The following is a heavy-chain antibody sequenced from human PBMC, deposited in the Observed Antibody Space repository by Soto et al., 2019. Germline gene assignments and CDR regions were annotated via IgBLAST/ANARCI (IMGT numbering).Heavy chain of an antibody. CDR3: AKGLGSGKTYYYYAMDV. Sequence: QGQLVESGGGVVQPGTSLRLSCEASAFIFSRYGMHWVRQAPGKGLEWVAVISYDGSNKYYAESVKGRFIISRDKSENTLYLQMNSLRAEDTAVYYCAKGLGSGKTYYYYAMDVWGEGTTVTVSS. J-gene: IGHJ6*04. V-gene: IGHV3-30*18. D-gene: IGHD3-10*01. CDR1: AFIFSRYG. CDR2: ISYDGSNK.